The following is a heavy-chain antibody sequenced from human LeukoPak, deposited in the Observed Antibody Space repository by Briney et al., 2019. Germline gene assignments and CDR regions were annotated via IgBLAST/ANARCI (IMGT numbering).Heavy chain of an antibody. CDR2: VYYSGST. V-gene: IGHV4-59*08. J-gene: IGHJ4*02. Sequence: PSETLSLTCTVSGGSITNYYWSWIRQPPGKGLEWIGYVYYSGSTNYNPSLKSRVTISVDTYKNQFSLTLSSVTAADTAVYYCAATMVRGVHTRFDYWGQGTLVTVSP. CDR3: AATMVRGVHTRFDY. CDR1: GGSITNYY. D-gene: IGHD3-10*01.